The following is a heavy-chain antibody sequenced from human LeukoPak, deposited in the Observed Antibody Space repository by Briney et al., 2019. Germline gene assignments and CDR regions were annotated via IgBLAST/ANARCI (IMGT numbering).Heavy chain of an antibody. CDR1: GGSFSGYY. V-gene: IGHV4-34*01. D-gene: IGHD2-21*02. CDR3: ARGFAYWGGDCYSPWGLDV. J-gene: IGHJ6*04. CDR2: INHSENT. Sequence: PSETLSLTCAVYGGSFSGYYWSWIRQPPGKGLEWIGEINHSENTNYNPSLKGRVAISVDTSKHQFSLKLSSVTAADTSVYYCARGFAYWGGDCYSPWGLDVWGKGTTVTVSS.